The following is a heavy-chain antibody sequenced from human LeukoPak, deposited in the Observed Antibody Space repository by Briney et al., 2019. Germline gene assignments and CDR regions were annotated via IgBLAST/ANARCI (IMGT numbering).Heavy chain of an antibody. CDR1: GGSFSGSY. CDR3: ARKRYYYYGMDV. V-gene: IGHV4-34*01. Sequence: SETLSLTCAVYGGSFSGSYWSWIRQPPGKGLEWIGEINHSGSTNYNPSLKSRVTISVDTSKNQLSLKLSSVTAAYTAVYYCARKRYYYYGMDVWGQGTTVTVSS. CDR2: INHSGST. J-gene: IGHJ6*02.